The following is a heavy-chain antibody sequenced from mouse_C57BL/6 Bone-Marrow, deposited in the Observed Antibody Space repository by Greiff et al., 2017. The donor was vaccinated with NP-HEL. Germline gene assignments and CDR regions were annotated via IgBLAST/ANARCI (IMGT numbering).Heavy chain of an antibody. Sequence: EVQLVESGGGLVQPKGSLKLSCAASGFSFNTYAMNWVRQAPGQGLEWVARIRSKSNNYATYYADSVKDRLTISRDDSESMLYLKMNNLKTEDTAMYYCVRRWLFDYWGQGTTLTVSS. D-gene: IGHD1-1*02. V-gene: IGHV10-1*01. J-gene: IGHJ2*01. CDR1: GFSFNTYA. CDR2: IRSKSNNYAT. CDR3: VRRWLFDY.